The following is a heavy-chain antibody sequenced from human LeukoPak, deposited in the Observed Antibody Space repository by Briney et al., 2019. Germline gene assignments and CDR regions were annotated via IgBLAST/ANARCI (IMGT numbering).Heavy chain of an antibody. V-gene: IGHV4-34*01. CDR3: ARGTKWPYYYDSSGLDY. Sequence: SETLSLTCAVYGGSFSGYYWSWIRQPPGKGLEWIGENNHSGSTNYNPSLKSRVTISVDTSKNQFSLKLSSVTAADTAVYYCARGTKWPYYYDSSGLDYWGQGTLVTVSS. CDR1: GGSFSGYY. CDR2: NNHSGST. D-gene: IGHD3-22*01. J-gene: IGHJ4*02.